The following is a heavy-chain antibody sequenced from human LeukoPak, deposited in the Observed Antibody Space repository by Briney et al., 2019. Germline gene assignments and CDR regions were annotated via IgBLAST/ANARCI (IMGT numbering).Heavy chain of an antibody. J-gene: IGHJ4*02. D-gene: IGHD1-26*01. Sequence: AETLSLTCTVSGYSMSSGYDWGWRRQPPGKGLEWIGMIDHSGSTYYNPSLKSRLTISVDTTKNHFCLKLSSVTAADTAVYYCASTSGRELLYYFDYWVQGALVTVCS. CDR1: GYSMSSGYD. CDR3: ASTSGRELLYYFDY. CDR2: IDHSGST. V-gene: IGHV4-38-2*02.